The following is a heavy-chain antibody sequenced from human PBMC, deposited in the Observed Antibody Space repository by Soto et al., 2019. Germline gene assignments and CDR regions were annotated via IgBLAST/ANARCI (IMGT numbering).Heavy chain of an antibody. D-gene: IGHD3-16*02. CDR1: GDTFTSYG. Sequence: GASVKVSCKASGDTFTSYGISWVRQAPGQGLEWMGWISAYNGNTNYAQKLQGRVTMTTDTSTSTAYMELRSLRSDDTAVYYCARLRITFGGVISWWFDPWGQGTLVTVSS. V-gene: IGHV1-18*01. CDR2: ISAYNGNT. J-gene: IGHJ5*02. CDR3: ARLRITFGGVISWWFDP.